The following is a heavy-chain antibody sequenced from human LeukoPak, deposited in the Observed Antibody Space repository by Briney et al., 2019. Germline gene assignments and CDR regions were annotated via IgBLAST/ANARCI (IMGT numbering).Heavy chain of an antibody. J-gene: IGHJ5*02. D-gene: IGHD2-15*01. V-gene: IGHV1-18*04. Sequence: ASVKVSCKASGYTFTSYGISWVRQAPGQGLEWMGWISVYHGNTNYAEQLQGRVTMTTDTSSYTAYMELGGLRSDDTAVYYCARVRYCSGGNCYPNWFDPWGQGTLVPVSS. CDR2: ISVYHGNT. CDR3: ARVRYCSGGNCYPNWFDP. CDR1: GYTFTSYG.